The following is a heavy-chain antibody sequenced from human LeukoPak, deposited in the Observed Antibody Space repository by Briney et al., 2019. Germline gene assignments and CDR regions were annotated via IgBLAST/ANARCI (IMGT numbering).Heavy chain of an antibody. V-gene: IGHV3-49*03. CDR2: IRSKAYGGTT. CDR1: GFTLGDYA. D-gene: IGHD3-3*01. J-gene: IGHJ5*02. CDR3: TRERRLWSGYYSPPGWFDP. Sequence: GGSLRLSCTASGFTLGDYAMSWFRQAPGKGLEGVGFIRSKAYGGTTEYAASVKGRFTISRDDSKSIAYLQMNSLKTEDTAVYYCTRERRLWSGYYSPPGWFDPWGQGTLVTVSS.